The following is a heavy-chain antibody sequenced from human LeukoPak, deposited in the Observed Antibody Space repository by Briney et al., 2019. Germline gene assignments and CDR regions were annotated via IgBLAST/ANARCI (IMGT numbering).Heavy chain of an antibody. J-gene: IGHJ4*02. V-gene: IGHV5-51*01. D-gene: IGHD3-10*01. CDR2: MDPSDSDT. CDR3: ARADRGVHDY. Sequence: GASLQISCKGSGYIFTTYWIGCVRPLPGKGLEWMGLMDPSDSDTRYSPSFQGQVTISADKSISTAYLQWSSLKASDTAMYYCARADRGVHDYWGQGTLVTVSA. CDR1: GYIFTTYW.